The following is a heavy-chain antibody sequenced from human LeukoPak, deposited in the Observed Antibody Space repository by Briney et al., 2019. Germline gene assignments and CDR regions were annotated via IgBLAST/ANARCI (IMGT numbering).Heavy chain of an antibody. D-gene: IGHD3-10*01. J-gene: IGHJ4*02. V-gene: IGHV1-8*01. CDR3: ARGGSYYGSGIGDYFGD. CDR1: GYTFTSYG. CDR2: MNPNSGNT. Sequence: ASVKVSCKASGYTFTSYGIHWVRQATGQGLEWMGWMNPNSGNTGYAQKFQGRVTMTRNTSISTAYMELSSLRSEDTAVYYCARGGSYYGSGIGDYFGDWGQGALVTVSS.